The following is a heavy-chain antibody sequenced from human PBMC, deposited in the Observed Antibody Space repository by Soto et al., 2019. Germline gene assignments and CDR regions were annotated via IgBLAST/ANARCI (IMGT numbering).Heavy chain of an antibody. D-gene: IGHD6-13*01. CDR2: ISAYSGDT. Sequence: QVQLVQSGAEVKKPGASVRVSCQASGYTFSTHGITWVRQAPGQGLEWMGWISAYSGDTNYAQKFQGRVTMTTDTSTSTAYMEMSSLRSDDTAVYYCAASSWYERWFDPWGQGTLVTVSS. CDR3: AASSWYERWFDP. J-gene: IGHJ5*02. CDR1: GYTFSTHG. V-gene: IGHV1-18*01.